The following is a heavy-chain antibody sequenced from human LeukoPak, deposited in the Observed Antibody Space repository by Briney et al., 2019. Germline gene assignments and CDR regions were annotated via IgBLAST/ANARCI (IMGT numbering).Heavy chain of an antibody. D-gene: IGHD3-3*01. Sequence: PSQTLSLTCTVSGGSISSGGYYWSWIRQHPGKGLEWIGYIYYSGSTYYNPSLKSRVTISVDTSKNQFSLKLSSVTAADTAVYCCARGTTFGVAPPDYWGQGTLVTVSS. CDR2: IYYSGST. CDR3: ARGTTFGVAPPDY. CDR1: GGSISSGGYY. J-gene: IGHJ4*02. V-gene: IGHV4-31*03.